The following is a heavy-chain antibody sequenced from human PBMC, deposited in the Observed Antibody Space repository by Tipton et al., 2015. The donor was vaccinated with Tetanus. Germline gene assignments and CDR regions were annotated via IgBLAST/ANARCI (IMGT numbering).Heavy chain of an antibody. CDR3: ARHTNFWSGYYIAY. D-gene: IGHD3-3*01. J-gene: IGHJ4*02. Sequence: TLSLTCTVSGGSISSYYWSWIRQPPGKGLEWIGYIYYSGSTNYNPSLKSRVTISVDTSKNQFSLKLSSVTAADTAVYYCARHTNFWSGYYIAYWGQGTLVTVSS. CDR2: IYYSGST. CDR1: GGSISSYY. V-gene: IGHV4-59*08.